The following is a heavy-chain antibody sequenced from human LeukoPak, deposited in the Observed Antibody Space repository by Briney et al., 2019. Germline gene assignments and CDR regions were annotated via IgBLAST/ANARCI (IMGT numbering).Heavy chain of an antibody. CDR2: ISWNADTI. D-gene: IGHD6-19*01. CDR1: GFTFSSYH. J-gene: IGHJ1*01. CDR3: ARGGKIAVVGTRSPQYFHH. Sequence: GGSLRLSCVVSGFTFSSYHMNWVRQAPGKGLEWVSGISWNADTIGYADSVKGRFTISGDSAKNTLYLQMNGLELEDTAVYYCARGGKIAVVGTRSPQYFHHWGQGTLVTVSS. V-gene: IGHV3-9*01.